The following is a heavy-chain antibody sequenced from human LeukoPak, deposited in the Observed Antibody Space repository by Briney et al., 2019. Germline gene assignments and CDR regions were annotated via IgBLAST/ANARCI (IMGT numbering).Heavy chain of an antibody. J-gene: IGHJ5*02. CDR2: IYYSGGT. V-gene: IGHV4-59*12. CDR3: ARDLSDYGSHGDWFDP. CDR1: GGSISSYY. Sequence: SETLSLTCTVSGGSISSYYWSWIRQPPGKGLEWIGYIYYSGGTNYNPSLKSRVTISVDTSKNQFSLKLSSVTAADTAVYYCARDLSDYGSHGDWFDPWGQGTLVTVSS. D-gene: IGHD4-17*01.